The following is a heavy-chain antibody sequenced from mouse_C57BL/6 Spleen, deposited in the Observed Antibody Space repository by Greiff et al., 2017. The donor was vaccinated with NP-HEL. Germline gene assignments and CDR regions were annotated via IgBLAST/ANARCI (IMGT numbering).Heavy chain of an antibody. CDR1: GYTFTSYW. J-gene: IGHJ2*01. D-gene: IGHD2-5*01. CDR2: IHPNSGST. Sequence: VQLQQPGAELVKPGASVKLSCKASGYTFTSYWMHWVKQRPGQGLEWIGMIHPNSGSTNYNEKFKSKATLTVDKSSSTAYMQLSSLTSEDSAVYYCARSYSNYSYYFDYWGQGTTLTVSS. CDR3: ARSYSNYSYYFDY. V-gene: IGHV1-64*01.